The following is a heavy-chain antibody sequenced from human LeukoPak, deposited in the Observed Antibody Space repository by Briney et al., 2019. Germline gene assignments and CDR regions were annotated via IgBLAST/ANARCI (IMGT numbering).Heavy chain of an antibody. V-gene: IGHV4-4*07. Sequence: SETLSLTCTVSGGSISSYYWSWIRQPAGKGLEWIGRIYTSGSTNYNPSLKSRVTMSVDTSKNQFSLKLSSVTAADTAVYYCATSGREAGYYYYGMDVWGQGTTVTVSS. CDR3: ATSGREAGYYYYGMDV. CDR2: IYTSGST. J-gene: IGHJ6*02. CDR1: GGSISSYY. D-gene: IGHD3-10*01.